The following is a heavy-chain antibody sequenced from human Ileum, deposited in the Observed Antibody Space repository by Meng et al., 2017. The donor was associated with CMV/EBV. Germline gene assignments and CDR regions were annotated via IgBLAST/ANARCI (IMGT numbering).Heavy chain of an antibody. CDR1: GFTFSSYS. D-gene: IGHD2-21*01. CDR3: TRETSSCGGDCFDY. Sequence: GESLKISCAASGFTFSSYSMNWVRQAPGKGLEWVSSISSSSSYIYYAESVRGRFTVSRDNAQNTLYLQMNSLRAEDTAVYHCTRETSSCGGDCFDYWGQGALVTVSS. V-gene: IGHV3-21*06. CDR2: ISSSSSYI. J-gene: IGHJ4*02.